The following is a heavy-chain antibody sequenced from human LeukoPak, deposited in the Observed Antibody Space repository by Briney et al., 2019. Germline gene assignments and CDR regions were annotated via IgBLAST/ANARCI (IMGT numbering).Heavy chain of an antibody. CDR3: ARESYDFWSGLPN. CDR2: ISRSSNYV. Sequence: GGSLRLSCATSGFSFSTYNMNWARQAPGKGLEWVSSISRSSNYVYYAGSVKGRFTISRDNAKKSLYLQMNSLRAEDTAVYYCARESYDFWSGLPNWGQGTLVTVSS. D-gene: IGHD3-3*01. J-gene: IGHJ4*02. CDR1: GFSFSTYN. V-gene: IGHV3-21*01.